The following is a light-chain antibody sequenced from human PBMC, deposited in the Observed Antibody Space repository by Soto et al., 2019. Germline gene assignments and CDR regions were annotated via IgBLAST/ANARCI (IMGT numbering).Light chain of an antibody. CDR3: HQFGSSPLDT. CDR2: RAS. Sequence: EIVLTQSPGTLSLSPGERATLSCRASQTISSSFLAWYQQKPGQPPRLLIYRASRRAPGIPDRFSGSGSWTAFTLTISRLEPEDFAVYYCHQFGSSPLDTFGPGTKVEIK. V-gene: IGKV3-20*01. CDR1: QTISSSF. J-gene: IGKJ3*01.